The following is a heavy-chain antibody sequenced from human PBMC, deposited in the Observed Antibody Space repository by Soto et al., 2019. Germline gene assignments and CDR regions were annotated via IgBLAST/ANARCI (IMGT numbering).Heavy chain of an antibody. J-gene: IGHJ3*02. D-gene: IGHD1-7*01. Sequence: HPGGSLRLSCAASGFTFSSYAMNWVRQAPGKGLEWVSAISGSGGSTYYADSVKGRFTISRDSSKNTLYLQMTSLRAEDTAVYYCAKGNSWSPALVLDIWGQGTMVTVSS. V-gene: IGHV3-23*01. CDR3: AKGNSWSPALVLDI. CDR2: ISGSGGST. CDR1: GFTFSSYA.